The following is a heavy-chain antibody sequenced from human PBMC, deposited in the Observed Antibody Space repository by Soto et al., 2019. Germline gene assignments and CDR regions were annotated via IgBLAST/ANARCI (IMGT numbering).Heavy chain of an antibody. V-gene: IGHV1-46*03. D-gene: IGHD3-9*01. Sequence: QVQLVQSGAEVKKPGASVKVSCKASGYTFTRYYMHWVRQAPGQGLEWMGMINPSGGSTNYAQKFQGRVTMNRDTSTSKGYMELNSLRSEDAAVYYCTVRNYDILTDDHWGQGTLVTVSS. CDR3: TVRNYDILTDDH. J-gene: IGHJ4*02. CDR2: INPSGGST. CDR1: GYTFTRYY.